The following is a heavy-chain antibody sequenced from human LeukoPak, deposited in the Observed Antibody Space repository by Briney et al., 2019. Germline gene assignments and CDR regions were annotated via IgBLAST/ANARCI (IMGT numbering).Heavy chain of an antibody. CDR2: IYASGTT. V-gene: IGHV4-4*07. CDR3: ARVADRFGYNYGIDEYFDY. J-gene: IGHJ4*02. Sequence: SETLSLTCTVSGGSIKSYYWSWIRQPAGEGLEWLGHIYASGTTNYNPSLNSRVTMSVDTSKNQFSLRLASVTAADTAVYYCARVADRFGYNYGIDEYFDYWGQGNLVSVSS. CDR1: GGSIKSYY. D-gene: IGHD5-18*01.